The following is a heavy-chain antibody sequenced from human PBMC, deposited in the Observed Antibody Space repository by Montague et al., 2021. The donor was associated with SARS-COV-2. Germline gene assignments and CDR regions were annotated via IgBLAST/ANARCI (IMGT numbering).Heavy chain of an antibody. Sequence: SETLSLTCAVYGGSFSGYHWNWIRQPPGGGLGWIGQINHGGSTKYNPSLRSRVTISIDTSKNQFSLELSSVTAADTAVYYCSRGDLGYWGKGTLVTVSS. V-gene: IGHV4-34*01. CDR3: SRGDLGY. CDR1: GGSFSGYH. D-gene: IGHD3-3*01. J-gene: IGHJ4*02. CDR2: INHGGST.